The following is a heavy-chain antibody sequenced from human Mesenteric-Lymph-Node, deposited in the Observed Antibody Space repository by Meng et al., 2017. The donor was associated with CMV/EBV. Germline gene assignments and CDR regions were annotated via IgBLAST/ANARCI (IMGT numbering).Heavy chain of an antibody. Sequence: SLTCTVSGGSVSSDSYYWSWIRQPPGKGLEWIGYIYYSGSTNYNPSLKSRVTISVDTSKNQFSLKLSSVTAADTAVYYCARDDGYFDYWGQGTLVTVSS. CDR3: ARDDGYFDY. J-gene: IGHJ4*02. CDR2: IYYSGST. CDR1: GGSVSSDSYY. V-gene: IGHV4-61*01.